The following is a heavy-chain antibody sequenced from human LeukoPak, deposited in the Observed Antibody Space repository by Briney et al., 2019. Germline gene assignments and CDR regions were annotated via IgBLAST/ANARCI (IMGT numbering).Heavy chain of an antibody. V-gene: IGHV4-38-2*02. Sequence: SETLSLTCTVSGYSISSGYYWGWIRQPPGKGLEWIGSIYHSGSTYYNPSLKSRVTISVDTSKNQFSLKLSSVTAADTAVYYCARKGTTRRTSFDYWGQGTLVTVSS. CDR3: ARKGTTRRTSFDY. CDR1: GYSISSGYY. CDR2: IYHSGST. D-gene: IGHD1-1*01. J-gene: IGHJ4*02.